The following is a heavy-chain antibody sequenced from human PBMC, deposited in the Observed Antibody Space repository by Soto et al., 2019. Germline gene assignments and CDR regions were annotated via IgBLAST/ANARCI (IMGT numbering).Heavy chain of an antibody. D-gene: IGHD3-16*01. J-gene: IGHJ5*02. V-gene: IGHV1-69*06. CDR1: GGTFSNYA. Sequence: QEQLVQSGAEVKKPGSSVKVSCRASGGTFSNYAISWVRQAPGRGLEWMGGIITVFGTVVYAQKLQGRFTITADNSTRMAYMELSSLRSDEAAVDYCAKFDPLGELLWFDPWGHGTLVTVSS. CDR2: IITVFGTV. CDR3: AKFDPLGELLWFDP.